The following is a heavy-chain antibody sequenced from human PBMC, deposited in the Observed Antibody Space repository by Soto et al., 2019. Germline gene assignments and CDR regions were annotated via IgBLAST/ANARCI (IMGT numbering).Heavy chain of an antibody. Sequence: GGSLQISCKASGYNFSSYWIALPRQVPGYGLEWMGVIYPAASDARYSPSFQGQVTISVDNSISTAYLQWSSLKASDTAMYYCARVLCIWGIRDAGSRPCHDDCGQGSLDTVS. D-gene: IGHD3-16*01. CDR1: GYNFSSYW. J-gene: IGHJ4*02. CDR3: ARVLCIWGIRDAGSRPCHDD. V-gene: IGHV5-51*01. CDR2: IYPAASDA.